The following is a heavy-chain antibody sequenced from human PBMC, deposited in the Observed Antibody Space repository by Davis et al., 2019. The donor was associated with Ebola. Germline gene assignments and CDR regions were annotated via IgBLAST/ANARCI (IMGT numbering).Heavy chain of an antibody. V-gene: IGHV3-23*01. CDR3: AKPGYCLTTSCYNAPFEK. D-gene: IGHD2-2*02. CDR1: VITFSSYA. CDR2: ISGSGGST. Sequence: PGGSLRLSCTDSVITFSSYAMTWVRQAPGKGLEWVSAISGSGGSTYYADSVKGRFTISRDNSKNTLYLQMNSLRAEDTAVYYCAKPGYCLTTSCYNAPFEKWGQGTLVTVSS. J-gene: IGHJ4*02.